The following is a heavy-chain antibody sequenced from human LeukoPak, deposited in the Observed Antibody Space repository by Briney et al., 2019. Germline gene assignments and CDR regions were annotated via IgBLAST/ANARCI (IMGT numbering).Heavy chain of an antibody. CDR2: IHNSGST. CDR1: GGSIGDFF. D-gene: IGHD6-13*01. CDR3: ARGHSSSWYANWFDP. J-gene: IGHJ5*02. V-gene: IGHV4-59*01. Sequence: SETLSLTCTVYGGSIGDFFWSWIRQPPGKGLEWIGYIHNSGSTNYNPSLKSRVIILVDTSKNQFSLKLNSVTAADTAVYYCARGHSSSWYANWFDPWGQGTLVTVSS.